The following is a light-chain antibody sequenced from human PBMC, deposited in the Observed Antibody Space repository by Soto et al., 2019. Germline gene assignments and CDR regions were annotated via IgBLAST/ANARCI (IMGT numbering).Light chain of an antibody. J-gene: IGLJ2*01. Sequence: QSVLTQPASVSGSPGQSITISCTGSSSDVGSYNLVSWYQQLPGEAPKLMIYEGSKRPSGVSNRFSGSKSGNTASLTISGVQAEDEADYYCRSFERSITLVFGGGTKLTVL. CDR1: SSDVGSYNL. CDR3: RSFERSITLV. V-gene: IGLV2-23*01. CDR2: EGS.